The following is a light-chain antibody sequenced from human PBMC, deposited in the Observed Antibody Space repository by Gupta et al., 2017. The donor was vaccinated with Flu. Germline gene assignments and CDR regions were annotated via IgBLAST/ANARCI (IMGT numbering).Light chain of an antibody. CDR2: EVS. J-gene: IGLJ1*01. CDR1: SSDVGGYNY. CDR3: SSYTSSSTPV. V-gene: IGLV2-14*01. Sequence: SALTQPASVSGSPGQSINISCTGSSSDVGGYNYVSWYQQHTGKAPKLMIYEVSNRPSGVSNRFSGSKSGNTASLTISGLQAEDEADYYCSSYTSSSTPVFGTGTKVTVL.